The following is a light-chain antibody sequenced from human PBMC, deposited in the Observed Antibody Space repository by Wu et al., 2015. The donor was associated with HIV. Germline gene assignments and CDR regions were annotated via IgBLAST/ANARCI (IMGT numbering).Light chain of an antibody. Sequence: AIQLTQSPSSLSASIGDRVNISCRASQDIFTYLAWYQQTPGKPPRVLIYDASTLQSGVSSRFSGSGSGTDFTLTISGFQREDFATYICQQLNSFPLTFGKGSRLEI. CDR3: QQLNSFPLT. CDR2: DAS. V-gene: IGKV1-13*02. CDR1: QDIFTY. J-gene: IGKJ5*01.